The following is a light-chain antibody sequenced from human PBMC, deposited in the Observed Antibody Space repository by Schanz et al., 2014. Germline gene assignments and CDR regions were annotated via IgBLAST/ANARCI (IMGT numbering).Light chain of an antibody. CDR2: EVN. CDR1: SSDIGGYNS. CDR3: SSYAGNKYV. Sequence: QSALTQPASVSASPGQSVTISCTGSSSDIGGYNSVSWYQQFPGKAPKLMIYEVNKRPSGVPDRFSGSKSGNTASLTVSGLQAEDEADYYCSSYAGNKYVFGTGTKVTVL. J-gene: IGLJ1*01. V-gene: IGLV2-8*01.